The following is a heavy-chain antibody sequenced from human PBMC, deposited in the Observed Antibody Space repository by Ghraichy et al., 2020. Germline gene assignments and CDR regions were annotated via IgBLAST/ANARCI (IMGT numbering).Heavy chain of an antibody. CDR2: IEQDGSEK. D-gene: IGHD6-19*01. CDR1: GFTFSSYW. CDR3: ARARLAPDY. Sequence: LSLTCAASGFTFSSYWMTWVRQAPGKGLEWVANIEQDGSEKYYVDSVKGRFTISRDNAKNSLFLQMNSLRAEDTAMYYCARARLAPDYWGQGTLVTVSS. V-gene: IGHV3-7*03. J-gene: IGHJ4*02.